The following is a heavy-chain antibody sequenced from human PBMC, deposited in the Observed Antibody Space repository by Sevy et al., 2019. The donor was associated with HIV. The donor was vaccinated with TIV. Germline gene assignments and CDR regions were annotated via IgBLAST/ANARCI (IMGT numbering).Heavy chain of an antibody. CDR2: INPSGGST. CDR1: GYTFTSYY. V-gene: IGHV1-46*01. Sequence: ASVKVSCKASGYTFTSYYMHWVRQAPGQGLEWMGIINPSGGSTSYAQKFQGRVTLTRDTSTSTDNMELRSLSSEDTDVYSWAGGVITGYAIVAEGGVFDYWGQGTLVTVSS. CDR3: AGGVITGYAIVAEGGVFDY. J-gene: IGHJ4*02. D-gene: IGHD2-8*01.